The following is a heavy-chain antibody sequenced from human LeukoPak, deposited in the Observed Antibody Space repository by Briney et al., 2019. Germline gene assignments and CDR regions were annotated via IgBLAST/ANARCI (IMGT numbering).Heavy chain of an antibody. D-gene: IGHD3-10*01. CDR2: IYHTGST. CDR1: GGSVSSTSSSYF. Sequence: PSETLSLTCAVSGGSVSSTSSSYFWNWMRQPPGEGLEWIGYIYHTGSTKYNPSLESRVTMSVDTLRNQFSLKLRSVTAADTAVYYCTRSIMNFYVSGTWGRGTLVTVSS. CDR3: TRSIMNFYVSGT. J-gene: IGHJ5*02. V-gene: IGHV4-61*01.